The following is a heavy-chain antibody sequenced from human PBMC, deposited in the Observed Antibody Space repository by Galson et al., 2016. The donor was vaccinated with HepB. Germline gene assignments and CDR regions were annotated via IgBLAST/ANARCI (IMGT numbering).Heavy chain of an antibody. CDR3: ARDHANYESQYYYYGMDV. D-gene: IGHD3-16*01. Sequence: TLSLTCAVSGGSISSGGYYWSWIRQHPGKGLEWIGYIYYGGITYYNPSLKSRVTISVDTSQNQFSLNLSSVTAAGTAVYFCARDHANYESQYYYYGMDVWGQGTTVTVSS. V-gene: IGHV4-31*11. J-gene: IGHJ6*02. CDR1: GGSISSGGYY. CDR2: IYYGGIT.